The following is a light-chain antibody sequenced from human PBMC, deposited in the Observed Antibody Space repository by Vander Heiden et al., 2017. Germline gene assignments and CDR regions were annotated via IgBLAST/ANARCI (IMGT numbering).Light chain of an antibody. J-gene: IGLJ3*02. CDR3: AAFDDSLNGWV. V-gene: IGLV1-36*01. CDR1: SSNIGSNA. CDR2: YDD. Sequence: QSVLPQPPAVSEAPRQRVTTSCSGSSSNIGSNAVNWYKKRPRKAPKLLIYYDDVLPSAVSDRFSCSKSGTSASLAISGLQSEDEADYYCAAFDDSLNGWVFGGGTKLTVL.